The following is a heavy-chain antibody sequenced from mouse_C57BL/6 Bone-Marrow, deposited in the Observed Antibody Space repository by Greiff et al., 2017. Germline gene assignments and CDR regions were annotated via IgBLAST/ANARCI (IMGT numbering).Heavy chain of an antibody. CDR2: IDPSDSYT. D-gene: IGHD2-3*01. CDR1: GYTFTSYW. J-gene: IGHJ3*01. CDR3: AREWDVYSLAWFAY. Sequence: QVQLQQPGAELVMPGASVKLSCKASGYTFTSYWMHWVKQRPGQGLEWIGEIDPSDSYTNYTQKFKGKSTLTVDKSSTTANMQLSSLTSEDSAVYYCAREWDVYSLAWFAYWGQGTLVTVSA. V-gene: IGHV1-69*01.